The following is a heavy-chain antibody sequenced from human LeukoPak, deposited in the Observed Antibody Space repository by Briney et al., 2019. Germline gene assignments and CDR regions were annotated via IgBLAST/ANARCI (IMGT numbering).Heavy chain of an antibody. D-gene: IGHD6-19*01. CDR2: ISYDGSNK. J-gene: IGHJ4*02. Sequence: GGSLRLSCAASGFTFSSYGMHWVRQAPGKGLEWVAVISYDGSNKYYADSAKGRFTISRDNSKNTLYLQMNSLRAEDTAVYYCATQGAGANFDYWGQGTLVTVSS. CDR3: ATQGAGANFDY. V-gene: IGHV3-30*03. CDR1: GFTFSSYG.